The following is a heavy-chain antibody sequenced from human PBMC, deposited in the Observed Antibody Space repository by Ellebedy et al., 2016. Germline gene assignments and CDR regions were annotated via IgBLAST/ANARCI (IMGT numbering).Heavy chain of an antibody. CDR3: ARGKNGYNWD. CDR1: GVTNSGYD. J-gene: IGHJ4*02. D-gene: IGHD5-24*01. V-gene: IGHV4-4*07. CDR2: IYTSEST. Sequence: SETLSLTXSVYGVTNSGYDWSWIRQPAEKGLECVGRIYTSESTNYHPSLKGRVTMSVDTSKNQFSLKLTSVTAADTAIHYCARGKNGYNWDWGQGTLVTVSS.